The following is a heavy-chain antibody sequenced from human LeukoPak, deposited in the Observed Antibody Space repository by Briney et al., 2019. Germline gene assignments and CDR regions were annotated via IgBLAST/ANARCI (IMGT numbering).Heavy chain of an antibody. D-gene: IGHD3-22*01. CDR1: GGSISSGDYY. Sequence: PSETLSLTCTVSGGSISSGDYYWSWFRQPPGKGLEWIGYIYYSGSTSYNPSLTSRVTISVDTSKNQFSLKLSSVTAADTAVYYCARDSDYYDSSGLSGNWFDPWGQGTLVTVSS. J-gene: IGHJ5*02. V-gene: IGHV4-30-4*01. CDR3: ARDSDYYDSSGLSGNWFDP. CDR2: IYYSGST.